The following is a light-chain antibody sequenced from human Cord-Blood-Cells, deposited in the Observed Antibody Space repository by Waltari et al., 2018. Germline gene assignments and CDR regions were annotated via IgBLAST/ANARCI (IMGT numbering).Light chain of an antibody. CDR2: LGS. J-gene: IGKJ4*01. V-gene: IGKV2-28*01. CDR1: QSLLHSNVYNY. Sequence: DIVMTQSPLSLPVTPGEPASISCRSSQSLLHSNVYNYLDWYLQKPGQSPQLLIYLGSNRASGVPDRFSGSGSGTDFKLKISRVEAEDVGVYYCMQALQTPLTFGGGTKVEIK. CDR3: MQALQTPLT.